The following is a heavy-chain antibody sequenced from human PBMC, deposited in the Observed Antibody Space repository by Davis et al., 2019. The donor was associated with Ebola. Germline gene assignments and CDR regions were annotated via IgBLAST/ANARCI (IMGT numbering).Heavy chain of an antibody. V-gene: IGHV4-59*01. CDR1: DDSNSSFY. J-gene: IGHJ4*02. Sequence: PSETLSLTCTVSDDSNSSFYWSWIRQPPGKGLEWIGFIYYSGSTNYNPSLKSRVTISVDTSNNQFSLNLSSVTTADTAVYYCARGAYISGWYSEYYFALWGRGTLVTVSS. CDR2: IYYSGST. CDR3: ARGAYISGWYSEYYFAL. D-gene: IGHD6-19*01.